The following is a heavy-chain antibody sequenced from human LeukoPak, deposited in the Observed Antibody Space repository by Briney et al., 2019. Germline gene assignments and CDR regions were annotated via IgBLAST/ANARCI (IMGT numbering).Heavy chain of an antibody. CDR1: GYSISSGYY. CDR3: ARDRGVAVAGPPGY. D-gene: IGHD6-19*01. CDR2: IFHSGST. J-gene: IGHJ4*02. Sequence: SETLSLTCAVSGYSISSGYYWGWIRQPPGKGLEWVGSIFHSGSTYYNPSLKSRVTISVDTSKNQFSLKLSSVPAADTAVYYCARDRGVAVAGPPGYWGQGTLVTVSS. V-gene: IGHV4-38-2*02.